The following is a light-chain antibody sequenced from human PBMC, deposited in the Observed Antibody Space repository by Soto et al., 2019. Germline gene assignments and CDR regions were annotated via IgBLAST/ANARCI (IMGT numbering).Light chain of an antibody. CDR3: QAWDSNTRVI. CDR2: QDR. CDR1: NLDYNY. J-gene: IGLJ2*01. Sequence: SYELTQPPSVSVSPGQTASITCSGDNLDYNYAYWYQQKPGQSPVLVIYQDRKLPSGIPERFSGSNSGNTATLTISGTQAMDEADYYCQAWDSNTRVIFGGGTKLTVL. V-gene: IGLV3-1*01.